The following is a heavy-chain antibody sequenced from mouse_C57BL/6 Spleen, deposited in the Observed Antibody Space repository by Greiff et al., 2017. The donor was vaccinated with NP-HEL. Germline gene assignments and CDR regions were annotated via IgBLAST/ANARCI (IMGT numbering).Heavy chain of an antibody. D-gene: IGHD1-1*01. V-gene: IGHV1-69*01. CDR3: ARRGDGRSPRFAY. Sequence: VQLQQPGAELVMPGASVKLSCKASGYTFTSYWMHWVKQRPGQGLEWIGEIDPSDSYPNSNQKFKGKSTLTLYKSSITPYMQLSSLTSEDAAVYYCARRGDGRSPRFAYWGQGTLVTVSA. J-gene: IGHJ3*01. CDR1: GYTFTSYW. CDR2: IDPSDSYP.